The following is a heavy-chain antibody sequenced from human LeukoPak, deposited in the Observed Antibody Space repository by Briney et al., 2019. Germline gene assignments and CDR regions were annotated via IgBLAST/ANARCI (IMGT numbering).Heavy chain of an antibody. CDR2: ISYDGSNK. V-gene: IGHV3-30-3*01. J-gene: IGHJ4*02. CDR1: GFTFSSYA. Sequence: GGSLRLSCAASGFTFSSYAMHWVRQAPGKGLEWVAVISYDGSNKYYADSVKGRFTISRDNSKNTLYLQMNSLRAEDTAVYYCARAGHYDSSGYVDYWGQGTLVTVSS. D-gene: IGHD3-22*01. CDR3: ARAGHYDSSGYVDY.